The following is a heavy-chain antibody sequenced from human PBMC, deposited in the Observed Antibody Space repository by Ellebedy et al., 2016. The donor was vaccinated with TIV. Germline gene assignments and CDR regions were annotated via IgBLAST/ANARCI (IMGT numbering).Heavy chain of an antibody. D-gene: IGHD6-19*01. CDR3: ARDVRAAVESYYYGMDV. V-gene: IGHV3-74*01. Sequence: GESLKISCAASGFTFSSYWMHWVRQAPGKGLVWVSRINSDGSSTSYADSVKGRFTISRDNSENTVYLQMNSLRAEDTAVYYCARDVRAAVESYYYGMDVWGQGTTVTVSS. CDR1: GFTFSSYW. CDR2: INSDGSST. J-gene: IGHJ6*02.